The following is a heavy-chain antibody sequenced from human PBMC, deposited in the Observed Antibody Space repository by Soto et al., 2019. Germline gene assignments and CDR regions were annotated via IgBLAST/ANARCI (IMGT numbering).Heavy chain of an antibody. D-gene: IGHD6-13*01. J-gene: IGHJ4*02. V-gene: IGHV2-5*02. Sequence: QITLKESGPTLVKPTQTLTLTCTFSGFSLSTSGADVGWIRQPPGKALEWLALIYWDDDKRYKPSLKSRLTITKGTFRDQVVLTITNMDPLDTATYDCAHRRPYSNAPEYFFDYWGQGTLVTGSS. CDR2: IYWDDDK. CDR1: GFSLSTSGAD. CDR3: AHRRPYSNAPEYFFDY.